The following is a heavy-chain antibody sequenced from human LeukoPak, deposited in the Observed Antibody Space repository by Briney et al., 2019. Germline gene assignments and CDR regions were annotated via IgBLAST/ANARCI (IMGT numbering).Heavy chain of an antibody. D-gene: IGHD6-13*01. J-gene: IGHJ4*02. CDR1: GFTFSIYW. CDR3: TREAAAGIDY. Sequence: GGSLRLSCAASGFTFSIYWMSWVRQAPGKGLEWVANIKQDGSEKYYLDSVKGRFTISRDNAKNSLYLQMNSLRAEDTAVYFCTREAAAGIDYWGQGTLVSVSS. V-gene: IGHV3-7*01. CDR2: IKQDGSEK.